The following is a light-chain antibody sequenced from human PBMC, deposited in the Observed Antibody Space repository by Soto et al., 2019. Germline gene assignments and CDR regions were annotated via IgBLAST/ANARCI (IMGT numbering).Light chain of an antibody. CDR1: QSVSSN. J-gene: IGKJ1*01. CDR3: QQYHTYPRT. CDR2: GAS. V-gene: IGKV3-15*01. Sequence: EIVMTQSPATLSVSPGERATLSCRASQSVSSNLAWYQQKPGQAPRLLIYGASTRATGIPARFSGSGSGTEFTLTISSLQSEDFAVYYCQQYHTYPRTFGQGTKVELK.